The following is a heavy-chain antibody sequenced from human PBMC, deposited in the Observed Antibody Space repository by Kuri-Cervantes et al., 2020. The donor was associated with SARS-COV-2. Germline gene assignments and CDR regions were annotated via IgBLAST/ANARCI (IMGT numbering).Heavy chain of an antibody. CDR3: AKDPYYYDSSGYYPFDY. CDR2: ISGSGGST. V-gene: IGHV3-23*01. Sequence: LSLTCAASGFTFSSYAMSWVRQAPGKGLEWVSAISGSGGSTYYADSVKGRFTISRDNSKNTLYLQMNSLRAEDTAVYYCAKDPYYYDSSGYYPFDYWGQGNLVTGSS. J-gene: IGHJ4*02. CDR1: GFTFSSYA. D-gene: IGHD3-22*01.